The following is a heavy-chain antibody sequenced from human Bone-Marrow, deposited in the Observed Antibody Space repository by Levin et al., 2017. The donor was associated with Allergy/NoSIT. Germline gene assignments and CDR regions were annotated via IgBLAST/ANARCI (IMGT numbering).Heavy chain of an antibody. D-gene: IGHD6-13*01. J-gene: IGHJ6*02. Sequence: GGSLRLSCAASGFTFDDYAMHWVRQAPGKGLEWVSGISWNSGSIGYADSVKGRFTISRDNAKNSLYLQMNSLRAEDTALYYCAKGGSSSLLYYYGMDVWGQGTTVTVSS. CDR1: GFTFDDYA. V-gene: IGHV3-9*01. CDR2: ISWNSGSI. CDR3: AKGGSSSLLYYYGMDV.